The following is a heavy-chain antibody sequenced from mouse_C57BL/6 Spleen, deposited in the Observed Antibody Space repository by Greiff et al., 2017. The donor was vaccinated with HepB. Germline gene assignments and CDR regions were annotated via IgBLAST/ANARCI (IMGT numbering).Heavy chain of an antibody. J-gene: IGHJ3*01. Sequence: QVQLQQSGAELVKPGASVKLSCKASGYTFTEYTIHWVKQRSGQGLERIGWFYPGSGSIKYNEKFKDKATLTADKSSSTVYMGLSRLTSEDSAVYFWARHEEGYYDYGDEPWFAYWGQGTLVTVSA. CDR2: FYPGSGSI. V-gene: IGHV1-62-2*01. D-gene: IGHD2-4*01. CDR1: GYTFTEYT. CDR3: ARHEEGYYDYGDEPWFAY.